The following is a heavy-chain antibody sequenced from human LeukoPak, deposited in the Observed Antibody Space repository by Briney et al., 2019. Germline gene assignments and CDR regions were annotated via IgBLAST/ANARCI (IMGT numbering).Heavy chain of an antibody. D-gene: IGHD3-3*01. CDR2: INSDGSST. CDR1: GFTFSSYW. V-gene: IGHV3-74*01. J-gene: IGHJ4*02. CDR3: ARVVSGVWSGYPIDY. Sequence: GGSLRLSCAASGFTFSSYWMHWVRQAPGKGLVWVSRINSDGSSTSYADSVKGRFTISRDNAKNTLYLQMNSLRAEDTAVYYCARVVSGVWSGYPIDYWGQGTLVTVSS.